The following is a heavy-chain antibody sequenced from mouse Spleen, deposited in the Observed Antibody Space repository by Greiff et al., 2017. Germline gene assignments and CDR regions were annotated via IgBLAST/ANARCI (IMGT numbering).Heavy chain of an antibody. CDR1: GYTFTDYY. J-gene: IGHJ2*01. Sequence: QVQLQQSGPELVKPGASVKISCKASGYTFTDYYINWVKQRPGQGLEWIGWIFPGSGNTFYNERFKGKATLTVDTSSSTAYMLLSSLTSEDSAVYFCARWYTDYFDYWGQGTTLTVSS. V-gene: IGHV1-75*01. CDR3: ARWYTDYFDY. D-gene: IGHD1-1*02. CDR2: IFPGSGNT.